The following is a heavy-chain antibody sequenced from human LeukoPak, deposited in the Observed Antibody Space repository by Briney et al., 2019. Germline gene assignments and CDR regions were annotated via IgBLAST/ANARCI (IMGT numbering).Heavy chain of an antibody. Sequence: SETLSLTCAVSGGSISSHYWSWIRQPPGKGLEWIGFIYYSGTTKYNPSLRSRVTISADTSKNQFSLKLSSVTAADTAVYYCARQADDSSSSLVYFDYWGQGTLVTVSS. D-gene: IGHD6-6*01. CDR2: IYYSGTT. J-gene: IGHJ4*02. V-gene: IGHV4-59*08. CDR3: ARQADDSSSSLVYFDY. CDR1: GGSISSHY.